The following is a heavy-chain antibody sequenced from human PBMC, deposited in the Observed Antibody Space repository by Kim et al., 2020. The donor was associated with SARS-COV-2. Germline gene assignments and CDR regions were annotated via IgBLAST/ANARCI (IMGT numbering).Heavy chain of an antibody. J-gene: IGHJ6*04. CDR2: INHSGST. Sequence: SETLSLTCAVYGGSFNDYYWSWIRQPPGKGLEWIGEINHSGSTNYNPSLKSRVIISVDTSKNQFSLKLSSVTAADTAVYYCAGGQDVDSGGDGGLDVWG. CDR1: GGSFNDYY. D-gene: IGHD3-10*01. CDR3: AGGQDVDSGGDGGLDV. V-gene: IGHV4-34*01.